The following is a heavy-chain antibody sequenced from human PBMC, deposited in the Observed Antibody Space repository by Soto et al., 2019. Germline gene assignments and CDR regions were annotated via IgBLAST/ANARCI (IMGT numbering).Heavy chain of an antibody. J-gene: IGHJ4*02. V-gene: IGHV4-39*01. D-gene: IGHD6-6*01. CDR2: IFYHGST. CDR1: DGSISSSSYY. CDR3: HYHLNSSSTSGSDY. Sequence: SETLSLTCIVSDGSISSSSYYWGWIRQPPGKGLEWIGSIFYHGSTYYNPSLKSRVSISVDTSKNQFSLNLNSVTAADTAVYYCHYHLNSSSTSGSDYWGQGIPVTVSS.